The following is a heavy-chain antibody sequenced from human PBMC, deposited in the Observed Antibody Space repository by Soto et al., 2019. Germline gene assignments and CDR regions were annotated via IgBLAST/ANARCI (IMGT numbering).Heavy chain of an antibody. CDR2: IYYSGST. CDR1: GGSISSGGYY. J-gene: IGHJ6*02. V-gene: IGHV4-31*03. CDR3: ASLLPSSSWYPYYYYGMDV. D-gene: IGHD6-13*01. Sequence: QVQLQESGPGLVKPSQTLSLTCTVSGGSISSGGYYWSWIRQHPGKGLEWIGYIYYSGSTYYNPSLKSRVTISVDTSKNQFSLKLSSVTAADTAVYYCASLLPSSSWYPYYYYGMDVWGQGTTVTVSS.